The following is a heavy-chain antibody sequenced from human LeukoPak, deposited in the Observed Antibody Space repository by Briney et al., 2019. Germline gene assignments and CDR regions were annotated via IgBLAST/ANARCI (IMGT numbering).Heavy chain of an antibody. CDR2: ISTSSSTI. Sequence: GGSLRLSCAASGFTFSSYEMNWVRQAPGRGLEWVSYISTSSSTIYYADSVKGRFTISRDNAKNSLYLQMNSLRAEDTAVYYCARAPQPYTFSTYYDILPGGYWGQGALVTVSS. V-gene: IGHV3-48*01. CDR1: GFTFSSYE. J-gene: IGHJ4*02. CDR3: ARAPQPYTFSTYYDILPGGY. D-gene: IGHD3-9*01.